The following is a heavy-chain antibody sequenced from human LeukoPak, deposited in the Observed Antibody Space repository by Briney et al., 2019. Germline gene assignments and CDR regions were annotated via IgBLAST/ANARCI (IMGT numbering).Heavy chain of an antibody. CDR1: GGSISSSNG. CDR3: ARDYHHRIAAAGPGGFAFDI. CDR2: MYQSGST. Sequence: TSGTLSLTCAVSGGSISSSNGWSWVRPPPGKGLEWIGEMYQSGSTNYNPSLKSRVTISVDKSKNQFSLKLSSVTAADTAVYYCARDYHHRIAAAGPGGFAFDIWGQGTMVTVSS. J-gene: IGHJ3*02. V-gene: IGHV4-4*02. D-gene: IGHD6-13*01.